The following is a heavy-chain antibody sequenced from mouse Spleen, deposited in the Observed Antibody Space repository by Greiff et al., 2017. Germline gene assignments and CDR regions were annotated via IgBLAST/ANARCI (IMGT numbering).Heavy chain of an antibody. CDR1: GFTFSDYY. V-gene: IGHV5-12*02. D-gene: IGHD2-4*01. CDR2: ISNGGGST. Sequence: DVMLVESGGGLVQPGGSLKLSCATSGFTFSDYYMYWVRQTPEKRLEWVAYISNGGGSTYYPDTVKGRFTISRDNAKNTLYLQMSRLKSEDTAMYYCARHEGYDYEAWFAYWGQGTLVTVSA. J-gene: IGHJ3*01. CDR3: ARHEGYDYEAWFAY.